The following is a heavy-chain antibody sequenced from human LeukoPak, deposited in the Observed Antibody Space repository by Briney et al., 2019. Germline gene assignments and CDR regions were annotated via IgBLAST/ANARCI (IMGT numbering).Heavy chain of an antibody. CDR3: ARSQSGIAVAAHRNNWFDP. CDR1: GFSLSTSGMC. Sequence: SGPTLVNPTQTLTLTCTFSGFSLSTSGMCVSWIRQPPGKALEWLARIAWDDDKYYSTSLKTSLTISKDTSKNQVVLTMTNMDLVDTATYYCARSQSGIAVAAHRNNWFDPWGQGTLVTVSS. CDR2: IAWDDDK. D-gene: IGHD6-19*01. J-gene: IGHJ5*02. V-gene: IGHV2-70*11.